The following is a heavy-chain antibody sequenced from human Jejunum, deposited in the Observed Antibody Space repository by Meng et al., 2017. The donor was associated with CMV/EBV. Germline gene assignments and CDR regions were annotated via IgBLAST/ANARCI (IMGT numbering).Heavy chain of an antibody. CDR1: GYNLDTYW. J-gene: IGHJ4*02. D-gene: IGHD3-10*01. CDR3: ARRLEASEFFDF. Sequence: SGYNLDTYWIGWVRQTPGKGLEWMGVIYPGDSDTRYSPSFQGQVTISADKSISTAYLQWSSLKASDTAVYYCARRLEASEFFDFWGQGMLVTVSS. V-gene: IGHV5-51*01. CDR2: IYPGDSDT.